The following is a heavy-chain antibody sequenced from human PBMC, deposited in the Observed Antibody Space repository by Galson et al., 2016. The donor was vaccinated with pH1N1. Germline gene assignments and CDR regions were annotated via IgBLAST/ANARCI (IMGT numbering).Heavy chain of an antibody. CDR2: IIPIFGTT. CDR1: GYTFTSYT. Sequence: SVKVSCKASGYTFTSYTIYWVRQAPGQGLEWMGGIIPIFGTTNYAQKFQGRVTITADESTRTAYMELSSLRSEDTAVYYCASPSRTAGGKHVWLPSYALWSWGTGIMVT. D-gene: IGHD5-18*01. CDR3: ASPSRTAGGKHVWLPSYALWS. J-gene: IGHJ3*01. V-gene: IGHV1-69*13.